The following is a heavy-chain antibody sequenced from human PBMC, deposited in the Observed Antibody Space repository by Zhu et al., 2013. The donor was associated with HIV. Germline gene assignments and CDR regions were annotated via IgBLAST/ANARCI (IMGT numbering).Heavy chain of an antibody. CDR2: INPSGGST. J-gene: IGHJ3*02. V-gene: IGHV1-46*01. CDR3: ARESSITLGTSWGAFDI. Sequence: QVQLVQSGAEVKKPGASVKVSCKASGYTFTSYYMHWVRQAPGQGLEWMGIINPSGGSTSYAQKFQGRVTMTRDTSTSTVYMELSSLRSEDTAVYYCARESSITLGTSWGAFDIWGQGTMVTVSS. D-gene: IGHD3-16*01. CDR1: GYTFTSYY.